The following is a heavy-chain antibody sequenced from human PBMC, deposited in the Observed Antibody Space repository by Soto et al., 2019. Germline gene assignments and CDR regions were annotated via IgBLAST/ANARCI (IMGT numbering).Heavy chain of an antibody. J-gene: IGHJ4*02. D-gene: IGHD2-8*02. CDR2: IYYSGIT. CDR3: ARGGGVYYFDY. Sequence: SETLSLTCTVSGGSISSYYWSWIRQPPGKGLEWIGYIYYSGITDYNPSLKSRVAISVDTSKSQFSLKLSSVTAADTAVYYCARGGGVYYFDYWGQGTLVTVS. CDR1: GGSISSYY. V-gene: IGHV4-59*01.